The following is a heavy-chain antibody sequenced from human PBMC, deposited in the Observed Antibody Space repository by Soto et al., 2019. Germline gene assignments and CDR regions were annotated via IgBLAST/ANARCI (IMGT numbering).Heavy chain of an antibody. J-gene: IGHJ5*02. CDR1: GGSISSSSYY. CDR3: ARQRIAAGIAVAGTDLIGFLWFDP. CDR2: IYYSGST. Sequence: SETLSLTCTVSGGSISSSSYYWGWIRQPPGKGLEWIGSIYYSGSTYYNPSLKSRVTISVDTSKNQFSLKLSSVTAADTAVYYCARQRIAAGIAVAGTDLIGFLWFDPWGQGTLVT. V-gene: IGHV4-39*01. D-gene: IGHD6-19*01.